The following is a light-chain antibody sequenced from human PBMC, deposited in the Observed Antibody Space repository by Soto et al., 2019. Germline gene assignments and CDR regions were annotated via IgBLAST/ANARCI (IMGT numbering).Light chain of an antibody. CDR3: SSYAGSNTPYV. CDR2: EVS. Sequence: QSALTQPPSASGSPGQSVTISCTGTSSDVGGYNYVSWYQQHPGKAPKLMIFEVSKRPSGVPHRFSGSKSGNTASLTVSGLQAEDEADYYCSSYAGSNTPYVFGTGTKLTVL. CDR1: SSDVGGYNY. V-gene: IGLV2-8*01. J-gene: IGLJ1*01.